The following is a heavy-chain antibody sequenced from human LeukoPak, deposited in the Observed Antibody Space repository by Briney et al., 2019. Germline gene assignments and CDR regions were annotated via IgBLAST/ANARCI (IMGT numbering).Heavy chain of an antibody. V-gene: IGHV3-33*06. CDR1: GFTFSSYG. J-gene: IGHJ3*02. Sequence: GGSLRLSCAASGFTFSSYGMHWVRQAPGKGREWVAVIWYDGSNKYYADSVKGRFTISRDNSKNTLYLQMNSLRAEDTAVYYCAKDQAGFGELFSDAFDIWGQGTMVTVSS. CDR3: AKDQAGFGELFSDAFDI. D-gene: IGHD3-10*01. CDR2: IWYDGSNK.